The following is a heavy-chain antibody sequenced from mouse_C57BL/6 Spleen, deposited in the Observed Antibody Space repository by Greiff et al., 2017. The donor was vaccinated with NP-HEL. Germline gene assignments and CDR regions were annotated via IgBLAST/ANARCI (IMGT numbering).Heavy chain of an antibody. CDR2: INPSTGGT. Sequence: VQLQQSGPELVKPGASVKISCKASGYSFTGYYMNWVKQSPEKSLEWIGEINPSTGGTTYNQKFKAKATLTVDKSSSTAYMQLKSLTSEDSAVYYCERNVDYGSSYWYFDVWGTGTTVTVSS. V-gene: IGHV1-42*01. CDR1: GYSFTGYY. CDR3: ERNVDYGSSYWYFDV. J-gene: IGHJ1*03. D-gene: IGHD1-1*01.